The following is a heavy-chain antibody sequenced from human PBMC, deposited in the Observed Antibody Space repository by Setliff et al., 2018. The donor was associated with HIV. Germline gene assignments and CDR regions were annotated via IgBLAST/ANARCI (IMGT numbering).Heavy chain of an antibody. D-gene: IGHD2-2*01. Sequence: SETLSLTCALSGYSISNGYYWGWIRQPSGKGLEWIGSIYHSGSTFYNPSLESRVSISVDTSKNQFFLMLSSVTAADTAVYYCARASSDIPGVDSNYFDDWGQGTLVTVSS. V-gene: IGHV4-38-2*01. CDR1: GYSISNGYY. CDR3: ARASSDIPGVDSNYFDD. J-gene: IGHJ4*02. CDR2: IYHSGST.